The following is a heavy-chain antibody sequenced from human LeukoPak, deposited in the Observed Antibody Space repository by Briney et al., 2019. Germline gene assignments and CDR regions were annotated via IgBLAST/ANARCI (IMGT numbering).Heavy chain of an antibody. CDR3: ARDSSSSGSRWFDP. CDR2: ISYDGSNK. V-gene: IGHV3-30-3*01. D-gene: IGHD6-19*01. Sequence: PGRSLRLSCAASGFTFSSYAMHWVRQAPGKGLEWVAVISYDGSNKYYADSVKGRFTISRDNSKNTLYLQMNSLRAEDTAVYYCARDSSSSGSRWFDPWGQGTLVTVSS. CDR1: GFTFSSYA. J-gene: IGHJ5*02.